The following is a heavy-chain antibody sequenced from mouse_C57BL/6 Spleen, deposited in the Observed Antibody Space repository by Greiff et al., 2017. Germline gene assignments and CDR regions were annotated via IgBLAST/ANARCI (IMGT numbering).Heavy chain of an antibody. CDR2: ISYAGNN. J-gene: IGHJ4*01. D-gene: IGHD2-1*01. CDR3: AREGNYDDVMDY. V-gene: IGHV3-6*01. Sequence: EVHLVESGPGLVKPSQSLSLTCSVTGYSITSGYYWNWIRQFPGNKLEWMGYISYAGNNNYNPSLKNRISITRDTSKNQFFLKVNAVTTEDTATYYCAREGNYDDVMDYWGQGTSVTVSS. CDR1: GYSITSGYY.